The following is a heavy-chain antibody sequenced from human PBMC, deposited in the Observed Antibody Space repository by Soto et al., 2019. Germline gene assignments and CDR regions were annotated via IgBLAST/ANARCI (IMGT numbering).Heavy chain of an antibody. V-gene: IGHV1-8*01. J-gene: IGHJ6*02. CDR3: ARVTPRQGPYYYYGMDV. CDR2: MNPNSANT. Sequence: QVQLVQSGAEVKKPGASVKVSCKASGYTFTSYDINWVRLATGQGLEGMGWMNPNSANTGYAQKFQGRVTMTRNIAISTAYMELSSLRSEDTAVYFCARVTPRQGPYYYYGMDVWGQGTTVTVSS. CDR1: GYTFTSYD.